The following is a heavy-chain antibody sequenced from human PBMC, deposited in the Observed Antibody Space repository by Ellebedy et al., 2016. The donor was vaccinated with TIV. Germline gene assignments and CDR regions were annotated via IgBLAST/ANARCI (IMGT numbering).Heavy chain of an antibody. CDR3: ARELFGGVTGYFDY. Sequence: SETLSLTXAVYGGSFSGYYWSWIRQPPGKGLEWIGYIRYSGITNYNPSLKSRVTISIDTSKNQFSLKLSSVTTADTAVYYCARELFGGVTGYFDYWGQGTLVTVSS. CDR1: GGSFSGYY. V-gene: IGHV4-59*12. J-gene: IGHJ4*02. CDR2: IRYSGIT. D-gene: IGHD3-16*01.